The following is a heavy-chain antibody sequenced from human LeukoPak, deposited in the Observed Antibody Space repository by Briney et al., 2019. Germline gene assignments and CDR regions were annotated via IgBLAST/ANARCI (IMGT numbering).Heavy chain of an antibody. V-gene: IGHV3-23*01. CDR2: ISGSGGST. CDR1: GFTLSSYA. CDR3: ARGIAVAPAFDY. J-gene: IGHJ4*02. D-gene: IGHD6-19*01. Sequence: GGSLRLSCAASGFTLSSYAMSWVRQAPGKGLEWVSAISGSGGSTYYADSVKGRFTISRDNSKNTLYLQMNSLRAEDTAVYYCARGIAVAPAFDYWGQGTLVTVSS.